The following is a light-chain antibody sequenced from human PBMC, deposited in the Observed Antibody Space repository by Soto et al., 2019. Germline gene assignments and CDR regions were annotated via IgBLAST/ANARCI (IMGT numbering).Light chain of an antibody. V-gene: IGKV3D-20*02. J-gene: IGKJ1*01. CDR3: QQRTNWPWT. Sequence: EIALTQSPCTLSLSPGERATLSCRASQSVSSSYLAWYQQKPGQAPRLLIYDASNRATGIPPRFSGSGSGTDFTLTISSLEPEDFALYYCQQRTNWPWTFGQGTKVDIK. CDR1: QSVSSSY. CDR2: DAS.